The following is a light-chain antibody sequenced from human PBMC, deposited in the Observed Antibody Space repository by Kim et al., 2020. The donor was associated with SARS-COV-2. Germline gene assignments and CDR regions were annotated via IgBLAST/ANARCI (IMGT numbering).Light chain of an antibody. CDR3: NTRDINGNFV. Sequence: SSELTQDPAVSVALGQTVRITCQGDSLRSYYATWYQQKPGQAPIVVIYGKNNRPSGIPDRFSGSSSGNTASLTITGTQAGDEADYHCNTRDINGNFVFGGGTQLTVL. CDR1: SLRSYY. J-gene: IGLJ2*01. CDR2: GKN. V-gene: IGLV3-19*01.